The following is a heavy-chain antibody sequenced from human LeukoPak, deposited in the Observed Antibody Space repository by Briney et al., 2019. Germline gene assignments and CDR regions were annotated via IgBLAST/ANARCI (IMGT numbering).Heavy chain of an antibody. CDR2: IYYSGIT. J-gene: IGHJ4*01. CDR1: GGSISSYY. V-gene: IGHV4-59*08. CDR3: ARRGSSGWYADFDY. D-gene: IGHD6-19*01. Sequence: PSETLSLTCTVSGGSISSYYWSWIRQPPGKGLEWIGYIYYSGITNYNPSLKSRVTISLDTSKNHFSLKLTSATAADTAVYYCARRGSSGWYADFDYWGHGTLVTVSS.